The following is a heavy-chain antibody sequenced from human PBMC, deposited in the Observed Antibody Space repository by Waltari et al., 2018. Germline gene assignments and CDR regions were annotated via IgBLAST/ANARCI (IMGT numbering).Heavy chain of an antibody. D-gene: IGHD3-10*01. CDR1: GFTFISYG. CDR2: IWHDGSNK. J-gene: IGHJ6*02. Sequence: QVQLVESGGGVVQPGRSLSLPCAASGFTFISYGMHWVRQAPGKGLGWVAVIWHDGSNKYYADSVKGRFTISRDNSKNTLHLQMNSLRGEDTAVYYCATIRPWFGGLGKGMDVWGQGTTVTVSS. V-gene: IGHV3-33*01. CDR3: ATIRPWFGGLGKGMDV.